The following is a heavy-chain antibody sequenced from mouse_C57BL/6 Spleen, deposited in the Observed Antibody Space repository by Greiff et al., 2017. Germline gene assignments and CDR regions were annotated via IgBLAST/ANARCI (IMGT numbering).Heavy chain of an antibody. J-gene: IGHJ2*01. CDR1: GYSFTGYY. D-gene: IGHD1-1*01. Sequence: EVQLQQSGPELVKPGASVKISCKASGYSFTGYYMNWVKQSPEKSLEWIGEINPSTGGTTYNQKFKAKATLTVDKSSSTAYMQLKSLTSEDSAVYYCARAITTVVATDFDYWGQGTTLTVSS. CDR3: ARAITTVVATDFDY. V-gene: IGHV1-42*01. CDR2: INPSTGGT.